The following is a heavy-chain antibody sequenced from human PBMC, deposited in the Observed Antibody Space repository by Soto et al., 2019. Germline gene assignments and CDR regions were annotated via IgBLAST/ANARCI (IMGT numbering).Heavy chain of an antibody. D-gene: IGHD2-2*01. V-gene: IGHV1-69*01. J-gene: IGHJ4*02. CDR3: SFDPNWTYHLIRD. CDR1: GGMFYSSA. CDR2: IVPMNGSP. Sequence: QVQLVQSGAEVKKPGSSVRVSCKASGGMFYSSAINWVRQAPGHGLEWMGGIVPMNGSPKYAQEFLGRVTISADASATTACMDLSGLKSEDTAVYYCSFDPNWTYHLIRDWGRGTQVTVSS.